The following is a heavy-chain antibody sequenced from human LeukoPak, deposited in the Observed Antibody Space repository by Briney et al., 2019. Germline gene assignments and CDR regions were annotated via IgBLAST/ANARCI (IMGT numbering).Heavy chain of an antibody. CDR1: GGSISSGDYY. CDR3: ARLQRNYYYYMDV. CDR2: IYYSGST. D-gene: IGHD6-25*01. J-gene: IGHJ6*03. Sequence: SQTLSLTCTVSGGSISSGDYYWSWIRQPPGKELEWIGRIYYSGSTYYNPSLKSRVTISVDTSKNQFSLKLSSVTAADTAVYYCARLQRNYYYYMDVWGKGTTVTVSS. V-gene: IGHV4-39*07.